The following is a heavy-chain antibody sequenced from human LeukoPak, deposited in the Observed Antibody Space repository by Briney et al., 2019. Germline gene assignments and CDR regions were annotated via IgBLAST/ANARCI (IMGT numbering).Heavy chain of an antibody. CDR2: IYHSGST. D-gene: IGHD3-3*02. CDR3: AKAVLATSITSWFDP. V-gene: IGHV4-4*02. J-gene: IGHJ5*02. CDR1: GGSISSSNW. Sequence: PSGTLSLTCAVSGGSISSSNWWSWVRQPPGKGLEWIGEIYHSGSTNYNPSLKSRVTISVDKSKNQFSLKLSSVTAADTAVYYCAKAVLATSITSWFDPWGQGTLVTVSS.